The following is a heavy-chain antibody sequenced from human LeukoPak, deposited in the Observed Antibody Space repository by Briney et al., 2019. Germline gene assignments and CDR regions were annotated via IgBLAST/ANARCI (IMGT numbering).Heavy chain of an antibody. CDR3: SRDKDFSNCDWDY. CDR2: ISSSSTSK. CDR1: GFNFGTYS. Sequence: GGSLRLSCAASGFNFGTYSMNWVRQAPGKGLEWVSHISSSSTSKYYADSVKGRFTISRDNAKNSLFLQMNSLRDEDTAVYYCSRDKDFSNCDWDYWGQGTMVTVSS. D-gene: IGHD7-27*01. J-gene: IGHJ4*03. V-gene: IGHV3-48*02.